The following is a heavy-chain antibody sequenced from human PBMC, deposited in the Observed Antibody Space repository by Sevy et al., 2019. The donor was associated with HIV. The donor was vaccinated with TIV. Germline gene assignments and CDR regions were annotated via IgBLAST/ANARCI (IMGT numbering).Heavy chain of an antibody. CDR3: ARESITIFGGRWSDP. CDR2: IYYSGST. J-gene: IGHJ5*02. D-gene: IGHD3-3*01. Sequence: SETLSLTCTVSGGSVSSGSYYWSWIRQPPGKGLEWIGYIYYSGSTNYNPSLKSRVTISVDTSKNQFSLKLSSVTAADTAVYYCARESITIFGGRWSDPWGQGTLVTVSS. CDR1: GGSVSSGSYY. V-gene: IGHV4-61*01.